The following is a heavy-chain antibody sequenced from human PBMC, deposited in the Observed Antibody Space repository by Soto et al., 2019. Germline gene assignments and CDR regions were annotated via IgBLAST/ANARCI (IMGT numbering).Heavy chain of an antibody. Sequence: QVQLVESGGGVVQPGRSLRLSCAASGFTFSSYGMHWVRQAPGKGLEWVAVISYDGSNKYYADSVKGRFTISRDNSKNTLYLQMNSLRAEDTAVYYCAKGSYWGQGTLVTVSS. J-gene: IGHJ4*02. D-gene: IGHD3-10*01. CDR1: GFTFSSYG. CDR2: ISYDGSNK. V-gene: IGHV3-30*18. CDR3: AKGSY.